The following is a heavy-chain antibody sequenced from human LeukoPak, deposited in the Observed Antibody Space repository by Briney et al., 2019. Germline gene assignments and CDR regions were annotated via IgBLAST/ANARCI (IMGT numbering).Heavy chain of an antibody. CDR2: IYPGDSET. J-gene: IGHJ3*02. CDR1: GYSFTSYW. Sequence: GESLKISCKGSGYSFTSYWIGWVRQMPGKGLEGMGIIYPGDSETRYSPSFQGQVTISADKSISTAYLQWSSLKATDTAMYYCARYSSGYGFDIWGQGTMVTVSS. V-gene: IGHV5-51*01. D-gene: IGHD3-10*01. CDR3: ARYSSGYGFDI.